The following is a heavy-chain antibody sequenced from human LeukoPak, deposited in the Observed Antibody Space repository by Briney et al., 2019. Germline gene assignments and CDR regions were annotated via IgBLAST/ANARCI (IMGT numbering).Heavy chain of an antibody. D-gene: IGHD3-22*01. CDR3: AKGSSGYAPEWFDP. CDR2: ISASGCGT. J-gene: IGHJ5*02. Sequence: GGSLRLSCAASVFTFSNYGMSWVRQAPAQGLEGVSAISASGCGTYYADSLKGRFTISRDNSKDTLYLQMNSLRAEDPAVYSCAKGSSGYAPEWFDPWGQGTLVTVSS. CDR1: VFTFSNYG. V-gene: IGHV3-23*01.